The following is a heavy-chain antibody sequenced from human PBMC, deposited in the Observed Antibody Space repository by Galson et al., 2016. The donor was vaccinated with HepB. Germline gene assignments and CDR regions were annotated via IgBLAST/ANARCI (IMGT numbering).Heavy chain of an antibody. CDR3: ARHVTGGPYSF. V-gene: IGHV5-51*01. CDR1: GYSFTSYW. CDR2: IYPGDSDT. Sequence: SGAEVKKPGESLKISCKTSGYSFTSYWIAWVRQVPGKGLEWMGIIYPGDSDTKYSPSFQGHVTISADEAISTAYLQWSSLKASDTAMYFFARHVTGGPYSFWGQGTLVTVSS. J-gene: IGHJ4*02. D-gene: IGHD2-15*01.